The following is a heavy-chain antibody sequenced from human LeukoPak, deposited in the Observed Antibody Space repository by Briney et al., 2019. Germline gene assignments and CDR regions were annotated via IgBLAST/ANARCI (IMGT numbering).Heavy chain of an antibody. Sequence: ASVKVSCKASGYTFTSYYMHWVRQAPGQGLEWMGIINPSGGSTSYAQKFQGRVTMTRDTSTSTVYMELSSLRSEDTAVYYCARDGSSRRIPGVYGMDVWGQGTTVTVSS. CDR2: INPSGGST. CDR3: ARDGSSRRIPGVYGMDV. CDR1: GYTFTSYY. J-gene: IGHJ6*02. D-gene: IGHD6-13*01. V-gene: IGHV1-46*01.